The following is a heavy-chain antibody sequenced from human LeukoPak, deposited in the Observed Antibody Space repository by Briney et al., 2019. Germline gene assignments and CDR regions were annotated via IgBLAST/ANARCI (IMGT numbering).Heavy chain of an antibody. Sequence: ASVKVSCKVSGYTLTELSIHWVRQAPGKGLEWMGGFDPEDGETIYAQKFHGRVNMTEDTSTDTAYMELSSMRSEETAVYYCATDLRDYVWGSYRRFDYWGQGTLVTVSS. CDR3: ATDLRDYVWGSYRRFDY. J-gene: IGHJ4*02. D-gene: IGHD3-16*02. CDR2: FDPEDGET. V-gene: IGHV1-24*01. CDR1: GYTLTELS.